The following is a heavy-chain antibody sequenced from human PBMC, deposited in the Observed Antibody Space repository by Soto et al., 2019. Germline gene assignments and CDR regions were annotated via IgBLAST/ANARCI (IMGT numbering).Heavy chain of an antibody. CDR3: AKDRVRAVAGAFDI. J-gene: IGHJ3*02. CDR2: ISGSGVST. V-gene: IGHV3-23*01. CDR1: GFTFSSYA. Sequence: GGSLRLSCAASGFTFSSYAMRWVRQAPGKGLEWVSAISGSGVSTYNADSVKGRFTISRDNTKNTLYLQMNSLRAEDTAVYYCAKDRVRAVAGAFDIWGQGTMVTVSS. D-gene: IGHD6-19*01.